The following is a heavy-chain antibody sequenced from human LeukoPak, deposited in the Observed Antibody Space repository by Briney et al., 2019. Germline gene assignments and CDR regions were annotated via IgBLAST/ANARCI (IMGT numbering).Heavy chain of an antibody. Sequence: GGSLRLSCAASGFTFSSYAMTWVRQAPGKGLEWVSGISGSGGSTYDSDSVKGRFTISRDNSKNTLYLQMNSLRAEDTAVYYCARSSPPQWGYYDFWSGPATAQSNWFDPWGQGTLVTVSS. CDR1: GFTFSSYA. CDR2: ISGSGGST. V-gene: IGHV3-23*01. J-gene: IGHJ5*02. D-gene: IGHD3-3*01. CDR3: ARSSPPQWGYYDFWSGPATAQSNWFDP.